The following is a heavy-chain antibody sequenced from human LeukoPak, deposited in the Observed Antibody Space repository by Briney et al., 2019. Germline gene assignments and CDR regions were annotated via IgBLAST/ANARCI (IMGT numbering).Heavy chain of an antibody. CDR1: GYSFGIFG. CDR2: ISANNGNT. V-gene: IGHV1-18*01. D-gene: IGHD2-2*01. Sequence: ASVKVSCKASGYSFGIFGISWVRQAPGQGLEWMGWISANNGNTNYAQNLQGRVTMTTDTSTSTAYMELRSLRSDDTAVYYCASVGVVAPAAWFDPWGQGTLVTVSS. CDR3: ASVGVVAPAAWFDP. J-gene: IGHJ5*02.